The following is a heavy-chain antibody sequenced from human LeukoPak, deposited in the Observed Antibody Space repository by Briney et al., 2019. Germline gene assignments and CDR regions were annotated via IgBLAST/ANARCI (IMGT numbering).Heavy chain of an antibody. D-gene: IGHD6-13*01. J-gene: IGHJ6*03. CDR3: ARQGYSSSWYGGESYYYMDV. CDR2: IYYSGST. CDR1: GGSISSSSYY. V-gene: IGHV4-39*01. Sequence: SETLSLTCTVSGGSISSSSYYWGWIRQPPGKGLEWIGSIYYSGSTYYNPSLKSRVTISVDTSKNQFSLKLSSVTAADTAVYYCARQGYSSSWYGGESYYYMDVWGKGTTVTVSS.